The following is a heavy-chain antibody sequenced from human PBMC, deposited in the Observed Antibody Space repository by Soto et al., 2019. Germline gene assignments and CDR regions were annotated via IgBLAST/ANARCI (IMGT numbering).Heavy chain of an antibody. V-gene: IGHV4-59*08. D-gene: IGHD2-8*01. Sequence: WGSTRQFPGNGLAWLACTSYSGNTSYNPSIKRRLRTSGDTSRNQCSLNLTSMNAADTAVYYCASDTHAGFTLYFASWAQGTLVTVSS. CDR2: TSYSGNT. J-gene: IGHJ4*02. CDR3: ASDTHAGFTLYFAS.